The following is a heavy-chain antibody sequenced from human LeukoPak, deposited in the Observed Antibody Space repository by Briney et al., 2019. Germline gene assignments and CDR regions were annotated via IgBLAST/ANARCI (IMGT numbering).Heavy chain of an antibody. J-gene: IGHJ5*02. Sequence: SETLSLTCTVSGASSSSYYWSWIRQPAGKALEWIGRIYVTGSTTYNPSLESRVTMSLDTSKNHFSLKLRSVTAADTAVYYCARDSGTTGEVKFDPWGQGTLVTVSS. CDR3: ARDSGTTGEVKFDP. V-gene: IGHV4-4*07. CDR2: IYVTGST. D-gene: IGHD1-7*01. CDR1: GASSSSYY.